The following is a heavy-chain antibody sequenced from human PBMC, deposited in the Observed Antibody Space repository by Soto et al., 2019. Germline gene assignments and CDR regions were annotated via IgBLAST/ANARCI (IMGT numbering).Heavy chain of an antibody. Sequence: RASVKVSCKASGYTYSNYGISWLRQAPGQGLEWMGWISPYNGNRNYVEKFHGRVTMTTDTSTNTAYMELRSLRSDDTAVYYCARRYGDPSSASGFDYWGQGTLVTVSS. V-gene: IGHV1-18*01. CDR1: GYTYSNYG. CDR3: ARRYGDPSSASGFDY. CDR2: ISPYNGNR. J-gene: IGHJ4*02. D-gene: IGHD4-17*01.